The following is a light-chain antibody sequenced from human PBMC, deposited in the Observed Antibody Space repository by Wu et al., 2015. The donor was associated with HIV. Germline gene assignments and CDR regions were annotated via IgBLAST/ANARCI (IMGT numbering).Light chain of an antibody. Sequence: DIQVTQSPSSLSASVGDKVTITCRASQDIRNSVAWLQQRPGQAPKLLLYAASTLESGIPSRFSGTGYGTDFTLTISGLQPEDFATYYCQQHSSIPFSFGQGTRLDIK. CDR1: QDIRNS. CDR3: QQHSSIPFS. J-gene: IGKJ2*03. CDR2: AAS. V-gene: IGKV1-NL1*01.